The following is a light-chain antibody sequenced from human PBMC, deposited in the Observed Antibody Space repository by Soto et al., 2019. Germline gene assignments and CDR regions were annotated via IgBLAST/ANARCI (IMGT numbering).Light chain of an antibody. Sequence: DIHMTQSPSTLSASVRDRVTITGRASQSVSPWLAWYQQKPGRAPRLLIYQASTLETEVPSRFSASGAGTDFTLTISGLQPDDVATYYCQQYHTYPYTFGQGTKLEI. CDR3: QQYHTYPYT. CDR2: QAS. J-gene: IGKJ2*01. CDR1: QSVSPW. V-gene: IGKV1-5*03.